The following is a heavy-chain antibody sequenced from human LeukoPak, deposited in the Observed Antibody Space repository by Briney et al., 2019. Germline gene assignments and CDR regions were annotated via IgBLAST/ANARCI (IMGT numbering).Heavy chain of an antibody. CDR2: ISSSSSYI. D-gene: IGHD3-22*01. CDR1: GFTFTTYS. V-gene: IGHV3-21*01. Sequence: GGSLRLSCAASGFTFTTYSMNWVRQAPGKGLEWVSSISSSSSYIYYADSVKGRFTISRDNAMNSLYLQMNSLRAEDTAVNYCARDLRFARTYYYDSSGWIKTTWFDPWGQGTLVTVSS. J-gene: IGHJ5*02. CDR3: ARDLRFARTYYYDSSGWIKTTWFDP.